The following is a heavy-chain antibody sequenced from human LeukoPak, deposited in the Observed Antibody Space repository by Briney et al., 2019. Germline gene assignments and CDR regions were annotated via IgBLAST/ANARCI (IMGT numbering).Heavy chain of an antibody. J-gene: IGHJ4*02. CDR2: ISGSGGST. CDR1: GFTFSSYA. Sequence: GGSLRLSCAASGFTFSSYAMSWVRQAPGKGLEWVSAISGSGGSTYYADSVKGRFTISRDNAKNTLYLQMNSLRAEDTAVYYCARGGGYSYASVGYWGQGTLVTVSS. CDR3: ARGGGYSYASVGY. D-gene: IGHD5-18*01. V-gene: IGHV3-23*01.